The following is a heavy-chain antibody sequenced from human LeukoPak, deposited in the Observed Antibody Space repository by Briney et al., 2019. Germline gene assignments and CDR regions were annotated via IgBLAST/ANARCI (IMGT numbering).Heavy chain of an antibody. V-gene: IGHV4-4*02. CDR2: IYHSGST. CDR3: ARHAYCGGDCFLDY. Sequence: SETLSLTCTVSGGSISSSNWWSWVRQPPGKGLEWIGEIYHSGSTNYNPSLKSRVTISVDMSKKQFFLRLSSVTAADTAVYYCARHAYCGGDCFLDYWGQGTLVTVSS. J-gene: IGHJ4*02. CDR1: GGSISSSNW. D-gene: IGHD2-21*02.